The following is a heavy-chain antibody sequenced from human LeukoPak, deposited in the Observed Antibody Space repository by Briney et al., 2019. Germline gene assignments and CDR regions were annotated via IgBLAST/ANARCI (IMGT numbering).Heavy chain of an antibody. CDR1: GGCISSSNW. CDR2: IYHSGST. CDR3: ARAYCSGGSCYLVDY. Sequence: SGTLSLTCAVSGGCISSSNWWSWVRQPPGKGLEWIGEIYHSGSTNYNPSLKSRVTISVDKSKNQFSLKLSSVTAADTAVYYCARAYCSGGSCYLVDYWGQGTLVTVSS. J-gene: IGHJ4*02. V-gene: IGHV4-4*02. D-gene: IGHD2-15*01.